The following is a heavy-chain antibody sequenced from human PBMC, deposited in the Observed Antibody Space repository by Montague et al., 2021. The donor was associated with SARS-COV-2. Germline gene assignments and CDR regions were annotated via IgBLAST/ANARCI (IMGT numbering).Heavy chain of an antibody. CDR1: GGSFSGYY. J-gene: IGHJ4*02. CDR3: ARGLAELRYFDWYHYYFDY. Sequence: SETLSLTCAVYGGSFSGYYWSWIRQPPGKGLEWIGEINHSGSTNYNPSLKRRVTISVDTSKNQFSLKLSSVTAADTAVYYCARGLAELRYFDWYHYYFDYWGQGTLVTVSS. D-gene: IGHD3-9*01. CDR2: INHSGST. V-gene: IGHV4-34*01.